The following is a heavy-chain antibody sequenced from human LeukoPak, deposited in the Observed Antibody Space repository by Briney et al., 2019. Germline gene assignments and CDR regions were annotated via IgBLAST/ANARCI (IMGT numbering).Heavy chain of an antibody. Sequence: EASVKVSCKASGYTFTNYYMHWVRQAPGQGLEWMGVIDPRGGSTTYAQKVQGRFTMTRDTSTSTVYMELRSLNSEDTAVYYCARSHSSWYCLDPWGQGTLVTVSS. D-gene: IGHD6-13*01. CDR1: GYTFTNYY. CDR2: IDPRGGST. CDR3: ARSHSSWYCLDP. J-gene: IGHJ5*02. V-gene: IGHV1-46*01.